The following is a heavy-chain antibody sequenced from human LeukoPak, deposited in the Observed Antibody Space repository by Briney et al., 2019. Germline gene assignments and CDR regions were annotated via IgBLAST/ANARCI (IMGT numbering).Heavy chain of an antibody. CDR1: GFTFSSYA. CDR2: ISYDGSNK. D-gene: IGHD3-22*01. J-gene: IGHJ4*02. CDR3: ARDFDYYYDSSGYYYGSDY. V-gene: IGHV3-30*04. Sequence: GRSLRLSCAASGFTFSSYAMHWVLQAPGKGLEWVAVISYDGSNKYYADSVKGRFTISRDNSKNTLYLQMNSLRAEDTAVYYCARDFDYYYDSSGYYYGSDYWGQGTLVTVSS.